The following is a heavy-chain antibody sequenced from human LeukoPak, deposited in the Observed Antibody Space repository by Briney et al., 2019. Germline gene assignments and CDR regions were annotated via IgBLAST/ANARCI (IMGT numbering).Heavy chain of an antibody. Sequence: PGGSLRLSCAASGFTFSSYWMHWVRQAPGKGLVWVSRINSDGSSTSYADSVQGRFTISRDNAKNSLYLQMNSLRAEDTAVYYCARDYFYYYYYGMDVWGQGTTVTVSS. V-gene: IGHV3-74*01. CDR1: GFTFSSYW. CDR3: ARDYFYYYYYGMDV. D-gene: IGHD3-10*01. CDR2: INSDGSST. J-gene: IGHJ6*02.